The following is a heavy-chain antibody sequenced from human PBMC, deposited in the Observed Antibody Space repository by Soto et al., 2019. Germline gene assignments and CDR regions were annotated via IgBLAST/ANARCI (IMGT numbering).Heavy chain of an antibody. CDR1: GEGYASNC. J-gene: IGHJ4*02. V-gene: IGHV1-18*01. CDR2: ISAYNGNT. Sequence: ASVKLSCKACGEGYASNCISWLRQAPGQGLEWVGWISAYNGNTNYAQKLQGRVTITRDTSASTAYMELSSLRSEDTAVYYCARDLGGWPDYWGQGTLVTVSS. CDR3: ARDLGGWPDY. D-gene: IGHD2-15*01.